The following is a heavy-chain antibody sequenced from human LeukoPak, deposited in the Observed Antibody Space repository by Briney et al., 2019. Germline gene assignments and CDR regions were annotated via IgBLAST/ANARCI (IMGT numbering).Heavy chain of an antibody. CDR3: ARGDADEYCSSASCYAAIHY. J-gene: IGHJ4*02. V-gene: IGHV4-31*03. CDR1: GGSISSGGYY. Sequence: SQTLSLTCTVSGGSISSGGYYWSWIRQHPGKGLEWIGYLYYSGSTYYNPSLKSRVTISVDTSRNQLSLKLSSVTAADTAVYYCARGDADEYCSSASCYAAIHYWGQGTLLTLST. D-gene: IGHD2-2*01. CDR2: LYYSGST.